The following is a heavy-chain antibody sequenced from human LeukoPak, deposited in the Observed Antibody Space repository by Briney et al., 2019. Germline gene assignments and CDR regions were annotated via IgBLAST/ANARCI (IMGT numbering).Heavy chain of an antibody. D-gene: IGHD2-15*01. Sequence: GGSLRLSCAPSGFTFSTYWMHWVRQAPGKGLVWVSVIYRGGETYYADSVKGRFTISRDNSKDTLYLQMNSLRAEDTAVYYCARAQYCSGGSCYGDYWGQGTLVTVSS. J-gene: IGHJ4*02. CDR3: ARAQYCSGGSCYGDY. CDR2: IYRGGET. V-gene: IGHV3-53*01. CDR1: GFTFSTYW.